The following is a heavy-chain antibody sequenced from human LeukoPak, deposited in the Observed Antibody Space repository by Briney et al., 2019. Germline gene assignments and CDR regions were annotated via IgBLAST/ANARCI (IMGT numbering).Heavy chain of an antibody. J-gene: IGHJ3*02. CDR3: ARVLLERPGIDSFDM. D-gene: IGHD1-1*01. CDR1: GFRLGSYS. V-gene: IGHV3-48*02. CDR2: INSGSYTI. Sequence: GGSLRLSCGASGFRLGSYSMDWVRQAPGKGLEWVSHINSGSYTIYYADSVKGRFTISRDNAGNSLYLQMNSLRDEDTAVYYCARVLLERPGIDSFDMWGQGAMVTVSS.